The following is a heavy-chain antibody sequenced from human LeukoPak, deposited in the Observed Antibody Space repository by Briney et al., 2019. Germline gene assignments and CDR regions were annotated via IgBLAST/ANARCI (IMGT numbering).Heavy chain of an antibody. CDR2: VSGGGGTT. J-gene: IGHJ4*02. Sequence: GGSLRLSCAASGFTFSSYAMSWVRQAPGKGLEWVSTVSGGGGTTYYADSVKGRFTISRDNSKNTLYLQMNSLRAEDTAVYYCAKDRGIISDYWGQGTLVTVSS. CDR3: AKDRGIISDY. D-gene: IGHD3-10*01. V-gene: IGHV3-23*01. CDR1: GFTFSSYA.